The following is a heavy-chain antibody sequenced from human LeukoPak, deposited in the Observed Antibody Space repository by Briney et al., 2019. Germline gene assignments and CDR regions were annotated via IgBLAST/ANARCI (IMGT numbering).Heavy chain of an antibody. J-gene: IGHJ3*02. CDR3: ARDHYYGSGSPPGDTFDI. Sequence: GGSLRLSCAASGFTFSSYVMHWVRQAPGKGLEWVAVISYDGSNKYYADSVKGRFTISRDNSKNTLYLQMNSLRAEDTAVYYCARDHYYGSGSPPGDTFDIWGQGTMVTVSS. V-gene: IGHV3-30-3*01. D-gene: IGHD3-10*01. CDR2: ISYDGSNK. CDR1: GFTFSSYV.